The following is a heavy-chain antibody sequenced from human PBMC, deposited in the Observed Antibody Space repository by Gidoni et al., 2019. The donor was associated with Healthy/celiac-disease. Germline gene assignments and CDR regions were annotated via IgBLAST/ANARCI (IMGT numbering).Heavy chain of an antibody. J-gene: IGHJ3*02. CDR2: IIPIFGTA. V-gene: IGHV1-69*06. D-gene: IGHD2-2*01. Sequence: QVQLVQSGAEVKKPGSSVKVSCKASGGTFSSYAISWVRQAPGQGLEWMGGIIPIFGTANYAQKFQGRVTITADKSTSTAYMELSSLRSEDTAVYYCARVTPTGSVVPAEHAFDIWGQGTMVTVSS. CDR3: ARVTPTGSVVPAEHAFDI. CDR1: GGTFSSYA.